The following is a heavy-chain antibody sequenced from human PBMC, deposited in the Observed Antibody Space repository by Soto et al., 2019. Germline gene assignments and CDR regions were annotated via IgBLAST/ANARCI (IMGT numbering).Heavy chain of an antibody. D-gene: IGHD3-22*01. CDR3: ARDSNNYYDSSGYYL. CDR1: GGSISSRNW. Sequence: QVQLQESGPGLVKPSGTLSLTCAVSGGSISSRNWWSWVRQPPGKGLEWIGEIYHRGSTNYNPSLKSRVTISVDKSKNQFSLKLSSVTAADTAVYYCARDSNNYYDSSGYYLWGQGTLVTVS. J-gene: IGHJ5*02. V-gene: IGHV4-4*02. CDR2: IYHRGST.